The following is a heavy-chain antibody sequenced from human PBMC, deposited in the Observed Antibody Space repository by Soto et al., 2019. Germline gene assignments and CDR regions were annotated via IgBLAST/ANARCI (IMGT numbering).Heavy chain of an antibody. V-gene: IGHV4-39*01. J-gene: IGHJ4*02. Sequence: QLQLQESGPGLVKPSETLSLTCTVSGGSISSNSYYWGWIRQPPGKGLEWIGTIYYSGSTYYDPSLKSRVDISVDTSKNQFSLKLSSVTAADTAVYYCARQFSVYADYGRYFDYWGRGTLVTVSS. D-gene: IGHD4-17*01. CDR2: IYYSGST. CDR1: GGSISSNSYY. CDR3: ARQFSVYADYGRYFDY.